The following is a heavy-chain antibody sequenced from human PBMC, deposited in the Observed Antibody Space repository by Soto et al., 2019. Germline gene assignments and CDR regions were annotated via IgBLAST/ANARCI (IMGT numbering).Heavy chain of an antibody. D-gene: IGHD2-15*01. CDR2: IWYDGSNK. J-gene: IGHJ4*02. V-gene: IGHV3-33*01. CDR1: GFTFSSYG. Sequence: QVQLVESGGGVVQPGRSLRLSCAASGFTFSSYGMHWVRQAPGKGLEWVAVIWYDGSNKYYADSVKGRFTISRDNSKNTLYLQMNSLRAEDTAVYYCARGCSGGSCYNYWGQGTLVTVSS. CDR3: ARGCSGGSCYNY.